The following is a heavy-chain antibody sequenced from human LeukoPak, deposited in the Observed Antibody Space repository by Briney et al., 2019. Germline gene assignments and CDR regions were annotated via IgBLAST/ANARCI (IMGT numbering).Heavy chain of an antibody. V-gene: IGHV1-18*01. CDR3: ARDRRVYWYFDL. CDR2: ISAYNGNT. Sequence: GASVKVSCKVSGYTFTSYGISWVRRAPGQGLEWMGWISAYNGNTNYAQKLQGRVTMTTDTSTSTAYMELRSLRSDDTAVYYCARDRRVYWYFDLWGRGTLVTVSS. CDR1: GYTFTSYG. D-gene: IGHD5-12*01. J-gene: IGHJ2*01.